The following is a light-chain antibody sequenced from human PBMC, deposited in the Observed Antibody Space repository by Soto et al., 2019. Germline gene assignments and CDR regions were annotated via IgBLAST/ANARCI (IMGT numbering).Light chain of an antibody. Sequence: DIQMTQSPSTLSASVGDRVTITCRASQSISSWLAWYQQKPGKAPKLLIYDASSLESGVPSRFSGSGSGTEFTLTISSLQPDDFATYYCQQTLSVPRTFGLGTKVDIK. CDR1: QSISSW. J-gene: IGKJ1*01. CDR3: QQTLSVPRT. V-gene: IGKV1-5*01. CDR2: DAS.